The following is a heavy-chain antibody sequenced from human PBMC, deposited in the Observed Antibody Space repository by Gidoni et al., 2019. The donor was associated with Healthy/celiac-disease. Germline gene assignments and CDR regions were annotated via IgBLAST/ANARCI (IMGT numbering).Heavy chain of an antibody. CDR1: GGSISSYY. V-gene: IGHV4-59*01. D-gene: IGHD2-2*01. CDR3: ARLGGYCSSTSCYGVDY. J-gene: IGHJ4*02. CDR2: IYYSGST. Sequence: QVQLQESGPGLVKPSETLSLTCTVPGGSISSYYWSWIRQPPGKGLEWIGYIYYSGSTNYNPSLKSRVTISVDTSKNQFSLKLSSVTAADTAVYYCARLGGYCSSTSCYGVDYWGQGTLVTVSS.